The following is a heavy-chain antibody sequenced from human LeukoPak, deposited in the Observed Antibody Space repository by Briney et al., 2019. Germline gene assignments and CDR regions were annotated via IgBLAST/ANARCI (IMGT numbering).Heavy chain of an antibody. Sequence: SETLSLTRAVYGGSFSGYYWSWIRQPPGKGLEWIGEINHSGSTNYNPSLKSRVTISVDTSKNQFSLKLSSVTAADTAVYYCARVPATITMVRGVMGWFDPWGQGTLVTVSS. V-gene: IGHV4-34*01. CDR1: GGSFSGYY. CDR3: ARVPATITMVRGVMGWFDP. J-gene: IGHJ5*02. CDR2: INHSGST. D-gene: IGHD3-10*01.